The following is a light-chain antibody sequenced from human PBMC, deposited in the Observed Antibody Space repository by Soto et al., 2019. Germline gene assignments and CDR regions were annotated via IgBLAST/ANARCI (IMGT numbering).Light chain of an antibody. CDR2: GAS. Sequence: EIVLTQSPGTLSLSPGERATLSCRASQSVSSSYLAWYQQKPGQAPRLLIYGASSRATGIPDRFSGSGSGTVFTLTISRLEPEDFAVYYCQQYGSSPTYTFGQGTKLETK. CDR3: QQYGSSPTYT. J-gene: IGKJ2*01. V-gene: IGKV3-20*01. CDR1: QSVSSSY.